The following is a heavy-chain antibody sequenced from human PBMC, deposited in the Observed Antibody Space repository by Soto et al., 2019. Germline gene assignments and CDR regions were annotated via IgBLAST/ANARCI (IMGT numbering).Heavy chain of an antibody. CDR2: IYYSGST. J-gene: IGHJ4*02. CDR1: GGSISSYY. V-gene: IGHV4-59*01. CDR3: ARRTGSSFAFFDY. D-gene: IGHD6-13*01. Sequence: QVQLQESGPGLVKPSETLSLTCTVSGGSISSYYWSWIRQPPGKGLEWIGYIYYSGSTNYNPSLKGRVTISVDTSKHQFSLRLSSVTAADTAVYYCARRTGSSFAFFDYWGQGTLVTVSS.